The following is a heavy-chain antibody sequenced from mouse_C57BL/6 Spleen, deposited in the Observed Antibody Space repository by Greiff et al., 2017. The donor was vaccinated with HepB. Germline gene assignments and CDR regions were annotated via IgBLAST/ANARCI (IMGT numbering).Heavy chain of an antibody. V-gene: IGHV1-76*01. Sequence: VQLQQSGAELVRPGASVKLSCKASGYTFTDYYINWVKQRPGQGLEWIARIYPGSGNTYYNEKFKGKATLTAEKSSSTAYMQLSRLTSEDSAVYFCARTVLGAMDYWGQGTSVTVSS. J-gene: IGHJ4*01. CDR2: IYPGSGNT. CDR3: ARTVLGAMDY. D-gene: IGHD3-3*01. CDR1: GYTFTDYY.